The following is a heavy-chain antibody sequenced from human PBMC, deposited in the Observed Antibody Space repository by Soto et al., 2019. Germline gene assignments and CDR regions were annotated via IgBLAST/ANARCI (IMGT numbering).Heavy chain of an antibody. J-gene: IGHJ6*02. CDR1: GFTFSSYA. CDR2: ISYDGSNK. D-gene: IGHD2-2*01. Sequence: PGGSLRLSCAASGFTFSSYAMHWVRQAPGKGLEWVAVISYDGSNKYYADSVKGRFTISRDNSKNTLYLQMNSLRAEDTAVYYCAREGGDIVVVPAAMDGMDVWGQGTTVTVSS. CDR3: AREGGDIVVVPAAMDGMDV. V-gene: IGHV3-30-3*01.